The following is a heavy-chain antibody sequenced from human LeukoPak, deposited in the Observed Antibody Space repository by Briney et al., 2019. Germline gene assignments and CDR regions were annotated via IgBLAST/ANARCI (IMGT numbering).Heavy chain of an antibody. CDR1: GGTFSSSA. J-gene: IGHJ6*02. CDR2: IILVLNIT. Sequence: VASEKVSCKTSGGTFSSSAITWVRQAPGQGLEWMGRIILVLNITTYAQKFQGRVTITADTSTSTVYMELSSLRSEETAVYYCAKDQGLTAPPPYGLDVWGQGTTVIVTS. D-gene: IGHD5-18*01. V-gene: IGHV1-69*04. CDR3: AKDQGLTAPPPYGLDV.